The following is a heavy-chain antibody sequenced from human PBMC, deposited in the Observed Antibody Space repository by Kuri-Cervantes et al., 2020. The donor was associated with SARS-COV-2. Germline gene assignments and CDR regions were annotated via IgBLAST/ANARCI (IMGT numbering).Heavy chain of an antibody. CDR3: ASGRYCSSTSCPNDEGWFDP. J-gene: IGHJ5*02. Sequence: ASVKVSCKVSGYTLTELSMHWVRQAPGKGLEWMGGFDPEDGETIYAQKFQGRVTITADKSTSTAYMELSSLRSEDTAVYYCASGRYCSSTSCPNDEGWFDPWGQGTLVTVSS. CDR1: GYTLTELS. V-gene: IGHV1-24*01. CDR2: FDPEDGET. D-gene: IGHD2-2*01.